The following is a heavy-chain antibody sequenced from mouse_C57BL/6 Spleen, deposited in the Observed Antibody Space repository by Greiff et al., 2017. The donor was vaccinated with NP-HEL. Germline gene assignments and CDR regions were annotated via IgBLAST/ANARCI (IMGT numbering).Heavy chain of an antibody. J-gene: IGHJ3*01. CDR3: ARTVSNYWFAY. CDR2: IYPGDGDT. D-gene: IGHD2-5*01. CDR1: GYAFSSSW. Sequence: VQLQQSGPELVKPGASVKISCKASGYAFSSSWMNWVKQRPGKGLEWIGRIYPGDGDTNYNGKFKGKATLTADKSSSTAYMQLSSLTSEDSAVYFCARTVSNYWFAYWGQGTLVTVAA. V-gene: IGHV1-82*01.